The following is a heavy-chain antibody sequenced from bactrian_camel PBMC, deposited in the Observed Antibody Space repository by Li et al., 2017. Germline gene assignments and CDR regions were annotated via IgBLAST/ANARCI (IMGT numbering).Heavy chain of an antibody. CDR2: IYPAGGGSK. J-gene: IGHJ6*01. CDR3: AAAGGTIQSLGIMVFRGRLPARAFDY. CDR1: GATFTDTC. D-gene: IGHD1*01. Sequence: HVQLVESGGGSVEAGGTLRLSCLLSGATFTDTCMAWFRQGPGNEREAVTGIYPAGGGSKYHADSVKGRFTISQDSAKNTIHLQMDSLEPEDTGLYYCAAAGGTIQSLGIMVFRGRLPARAFDYWGQGTQVTVS. V-gene: IGHV3S63*01.